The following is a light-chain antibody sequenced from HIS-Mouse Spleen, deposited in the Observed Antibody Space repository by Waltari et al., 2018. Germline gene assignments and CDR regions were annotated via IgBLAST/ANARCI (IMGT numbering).Light chain of an antibody. CDR1: SSDVGGCNY. V-gene: IGLV2-11*01. Sequence: QSALTQPRSVSGSPGQSVTISCTGTSSDVGGCNYVSWYQQHPGKAPKLMIYDVSKRPSGVPDRFSCSKSGNTASLTISGLQAEDEADYYCCSYAGSYTGVFGTGTKVTVL. CDR2: DVS. J-gene: IGLJ1*01. CDR3: CSYAGSYTGV.